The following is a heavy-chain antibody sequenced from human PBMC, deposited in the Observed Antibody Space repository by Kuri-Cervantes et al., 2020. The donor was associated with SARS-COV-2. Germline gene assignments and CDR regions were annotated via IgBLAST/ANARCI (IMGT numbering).Heavy chain of an antibody. D-gene: IGHD3-22*01. CDR3: ATVSDYYDSSGYFLDFDY. Sequence: GESLKISCAASGITFSSYAMNWVRQAPGKGLEWVSSISSSSSYIYYADSVKGRFTISRDNAKNSLYLQMNSLRAEDTAVYYCATVSDYYDSSGYFLDFDYWGQGTLVTVSS. J-gene: IGHJ4*02. V-gene: IGHV3-21*01. CDR1: GITFSSYA. CDR2: ISSSSSYI.